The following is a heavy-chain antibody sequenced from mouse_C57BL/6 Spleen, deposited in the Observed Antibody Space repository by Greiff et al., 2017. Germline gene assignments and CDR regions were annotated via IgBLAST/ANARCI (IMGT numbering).Heavy chain of an antibody. CDR3: ARQEKGYGSFDY. Sequence: EVKLMESGGGLVKPGGSLKLSCAASGFTFSDYGMHWVRQAPEKGLEWVAYISSGSSTIYYADTVKGRFTISRDNAKNTLFLQMTSLRSEDTAMYYCARQEKGYGSFDYGGQGTTLTVSS. V-gene: IGHV5-17*01. J-gene: IGHJ2*01. CDR2: ISSGSSTI. CDR1: GFTFSDYG. D-gene: IGHD2-2*01.